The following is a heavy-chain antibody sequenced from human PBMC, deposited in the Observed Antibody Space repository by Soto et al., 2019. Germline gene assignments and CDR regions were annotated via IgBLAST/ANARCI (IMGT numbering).Heavy chain of an antibody. J-gene: IGHJ4*02. V-gene: IGHV3-30*18. CDR2: ISYDGSNQ. Sequence: VKLVESGGGVVQPGGSLRLSCAASGFTFNIYGMHWVRQAPDKGLEWVALISYDGSNQYYADSVKGRFTISRDNSMNTLFLQMNSLRADDTAVYYCAKDQASGQGSFDSWGQGTLVTVSS. CDR3: AKDQASGQGSFDS. CDR1: GFTFNIYG.